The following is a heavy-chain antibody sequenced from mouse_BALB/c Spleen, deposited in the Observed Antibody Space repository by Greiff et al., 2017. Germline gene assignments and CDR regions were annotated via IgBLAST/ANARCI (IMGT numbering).Heavy chain of an antibody. Sequence: QVQLQQPGAELVMPGASVKMSCKASGYTFTDYWMHWVKQRPGQGLEWIGAIDTSDSYTSYNQKFKGKATLTVDESSSTAYMQLSSLTSEDSAVYYCAKGGYDPYYFDYWGQGTTLTVSS. CDR3: AKGGYDPYYFDY. V-gene: IGHV1-69*01. CDR2: IDTSDSYT. D-gene: IGHD2-10*02. CDR1: GYTFTDYW. J-gene: IGHJ2*01.